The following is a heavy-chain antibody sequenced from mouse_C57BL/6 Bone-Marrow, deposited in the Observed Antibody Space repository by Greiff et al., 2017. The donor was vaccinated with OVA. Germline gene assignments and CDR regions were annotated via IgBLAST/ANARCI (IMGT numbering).Heavy chain of an antibody. CDR3: ARGYPGYFDV. CDR1: GYTFTSYW. D-gene: IGHD1-2*01. J-gene: IGHJ1*03. V-gene: IGHV1-61*01. CDR2: IYPSDSET. Sequence: QVQLQQPGAELVRPGSSVKLSCKASGYTFTSYWMDWVKQRPGQGLEWIGNIYPSDSETHYNQKFKDKATLTVDKSSSTAYMQLSSLTSEDSAVYYGARGYPGYFDVWGTGTTVTVSS.